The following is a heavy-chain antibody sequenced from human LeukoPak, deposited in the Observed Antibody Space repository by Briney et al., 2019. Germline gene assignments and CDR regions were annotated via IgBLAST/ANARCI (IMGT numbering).Heavy chain of an antibody. D-gene: IGHD6-13*01. V-gene: IGHV5-51*01. CDR2: IYPGDSHT. Sequence: GESLKISCKGSGYSLSSYWIGRVRQMPGKGLECMGIIYPGDSHTRYSPSFQGQVTISVDKSISTAYLQWSSLKASDTAIYYCARLESSSLRIDYWGQGTLVTVSS. CDR1: GYSLSSYW. CDR3: ARLESSSLRIDY. J-gene: IGHJ4*02.